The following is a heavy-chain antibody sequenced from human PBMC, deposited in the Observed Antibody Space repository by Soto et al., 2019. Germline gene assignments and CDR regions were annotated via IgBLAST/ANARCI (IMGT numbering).Heavy chain of an antibody. J-gene: IGHJ4*02. CDR3: ARAKVVAATIPSDY. CDR2: ISYDGSNK. CDR1: GFTFSSYA. V-gene: IGHV3-30-3*01. Sequence: ESGGGVVQPGRSLRLSCAASGFTFSSYAMHWVRQAPGKGLEWVAVISYDGSNKYYADSVKGRFTISRDNSKNTLYLQMNSLRAEDTAVYYCARAKVVAATIPSDYWGQGTLVTVSS. D-gene: IGHD2-15*01.